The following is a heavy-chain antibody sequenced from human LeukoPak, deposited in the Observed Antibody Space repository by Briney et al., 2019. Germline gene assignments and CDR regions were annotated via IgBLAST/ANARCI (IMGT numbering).Heavy chain of an antibody. V-gene: IGHV4-34*01. CDR1: GGSFNGYY. Sequence: SETLSLSCAVSGGSFNGYYWSWIRQSPAKGLEWIGEINYSGGTNYNPSFKSRLTISVDTSKNHFSLNLTSVTAADTAIYFCARVARGSYRNSFDSWGQGSLVTVSS. J-gene: IGHJ5*01. CDR3: ARVARGSYRNSFDS. CDR2: INYSGGT. D-gene: IGHD3-16*02.